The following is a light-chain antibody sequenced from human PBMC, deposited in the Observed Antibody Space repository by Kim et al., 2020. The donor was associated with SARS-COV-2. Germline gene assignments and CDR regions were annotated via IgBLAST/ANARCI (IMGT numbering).Light chain of an antibody. J-gene: IGKJ3*01. CDR3: QQSDNLPFT. Sequence: ASVGDRVTITCQASHDINNYLNLYQLKPGKAPRLLIYDASILQTRLPSRFSGSGSGTHLTFTIDSLQPEDIATYYCQQSDNLPFTFGPGTKVDIK. V-gene: IGKV1-33*01. CDR2: DAS. CDR1: HDINNY.